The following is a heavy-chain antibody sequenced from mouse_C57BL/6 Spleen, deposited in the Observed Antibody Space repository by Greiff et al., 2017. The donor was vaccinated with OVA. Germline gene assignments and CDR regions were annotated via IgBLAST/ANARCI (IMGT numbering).Heavy chain of an antibody. J-gene: IGHJ3*01. CDR1: GYTFTDHT. Sequence: VMLVESDAELVKPGASVKISCKVSGYTFTDHTIHWMKQRPEQGLEWIGYIYPRDGSTKYNEKFKGKATLTADKSSSTAYMQLNSLTSEDSAVYFCARRGDSSNWFAYWGQGTLVTVSA. CDR3: ARRGDSSNWFAY. D-gene: IGHD2-10*02. CDR2: IYPRDGST. V-gene: IGHV1-78*01.